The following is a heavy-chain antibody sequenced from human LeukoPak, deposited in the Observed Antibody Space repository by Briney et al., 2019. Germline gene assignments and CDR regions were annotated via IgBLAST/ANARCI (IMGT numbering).Heavy chain of an antibody. CDR2: IYHSGST. CDR1: GYSISSGYY. Sequence: SETLSLTCTVSGYSISSGYYWGWIRQPPGKGLEWIGSIYHSGSTYYNPSLKSRVTISVDTSKNQFSLKLSSVTAADTAVYYCARLSIAARLDYWGQGTLVTVSS. CDR3: ARLSIAARLDY. D-gene: IGHD6-6*01. J-gene: IGHJ4*02. V-gene: IGHV4-38-2*02.